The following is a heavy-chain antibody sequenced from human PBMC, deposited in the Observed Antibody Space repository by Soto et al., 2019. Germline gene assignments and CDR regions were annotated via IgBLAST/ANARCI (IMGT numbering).Heavy chain of an antibody. Sequence: SETLSLTCTVSGGSVSSGSYYWSWIRQPPGKGLEWIGYIYYSGSTNYNPSLKSRVTISVDTSKNQFSLKMSSVTAADTAVYYCARYREGGGAFDIWGQGTMVTVSS. CDR1: GGSVSSGSYY. D-gene: IGHD1-26*01. CDR2: IYYSGST. V-gene: IGHV4-61*01. J-gene: IGHJ3*02. CDR3: ARYREGGGAFDI.